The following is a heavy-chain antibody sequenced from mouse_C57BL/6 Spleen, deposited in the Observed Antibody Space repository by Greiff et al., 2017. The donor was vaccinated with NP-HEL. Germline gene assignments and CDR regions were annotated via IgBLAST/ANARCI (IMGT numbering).Heavy chain of an antibody. D-gene: IGHD3-3*01. CDR2: IYPSDSET. Sequence: QVQLQQPGAELVRPGSSVKLSCKASGYTFTSYWMDWVKQRPGQGLEWIGNIYPSDSETHYNQKFKDKATLTVDKSSSTAYMQLSSLTSAASAVYYCALGAGRCFPLAFDVWGTGTTVTVSS. CDR1: GYTFTSYW. CDR3: ALGAGRCFPLAFDV. V-gene: IGHV1-61*01. J-gene: IGHJ1*03.